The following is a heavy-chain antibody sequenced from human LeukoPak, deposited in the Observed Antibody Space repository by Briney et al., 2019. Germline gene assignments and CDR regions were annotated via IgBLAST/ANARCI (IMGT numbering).Heavy chain of an antibody. CDR1: GYTFTSYT. CDR2: ISAYNGNT. Sequence: ASVTVSCKASGYTFTSYTITWVRQAPGQGLEWMGWISAYNGNTNYAQKFQDRVTITTDTSTSTAYMELRSLRSDDTAVYYCARGHDFVWGSYRTSFDYWGQGTLVTVSS. D-gene: IGHD3-16*02. CDR3: ARGHDFVWGSYRTSFDY. J-gene: IGHJ4*02. V-gene: IGHV1-18*04.